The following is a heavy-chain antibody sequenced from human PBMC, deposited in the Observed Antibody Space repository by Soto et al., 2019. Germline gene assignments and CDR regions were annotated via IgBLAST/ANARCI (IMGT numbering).Heavy chain of an antibody. CDR2: ISGSGGST. Sequence: GGSLRLSCAASGFTFSSYAMSWVRQAPGKGLEWVSAISGSGGSTYYADSVKGRFNISRDNSKNTLDLQMNSRRAEDTAVYYGAKPRSITGPTCIENWGQGAMVTDSS. V-gene: IGHV3-23*01. D-gene: IGHD1-20*01. CDR3: AKPRSITGPTCIEN. J-gene: IGHJ4*02. CDR1: GFTFSSYA.